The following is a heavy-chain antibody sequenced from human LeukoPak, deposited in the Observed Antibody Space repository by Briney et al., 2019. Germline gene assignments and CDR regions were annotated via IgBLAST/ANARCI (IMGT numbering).Heavy chain of an antibody. V-gene: IGHV4-59*01. J-gene: IGHJ4*02. CDR3: ARGRPFYSNYERLGIDY. CDR1: GGSISSYY. CDR2: IYYSGST. D-gene: IGHD4-11*01. Sequence: SETLSLTCTVSGGSISSYYWSWIRQPPGKGLEWIGYIYYSGSTNYNPSLKSRVTISVDTSKNQFSLKLSSVTAADTAVYYCARGRPFYSNYERLGIDYWGQGTLVTVSS.